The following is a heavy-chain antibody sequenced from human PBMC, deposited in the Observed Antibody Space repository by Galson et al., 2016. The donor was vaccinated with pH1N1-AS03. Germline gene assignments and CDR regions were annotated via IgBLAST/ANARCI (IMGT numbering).Heavy chain of an antibody. D-gene: IGHD6-19*01. CDR2: ISNSGTT. CDR1: GASISSYY. Sequence: SETLSLTCTVSGASISSYYWTWIRQAPGKGLEWIGYISNSGTTDYSPSLKSRVTISVDTSKNQFSLMVKSITAADTAVYYCASAERPGIAVAPFDYWGQGTLVTVSS. V-gene: IGHV4-59*01. CDR3: ASAERPGIAVAPFDY. J-gene: IGHJ4*02.